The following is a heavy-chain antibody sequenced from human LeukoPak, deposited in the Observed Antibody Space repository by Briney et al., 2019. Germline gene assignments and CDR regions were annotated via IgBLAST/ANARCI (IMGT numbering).Heavy chain of an antibody. CDR1: GGSISSSSYY. J-gene: IGHJ4*02. Sequence: PSETLSLTCTVPGGSISSSSYYWGWIRQPPGKGLEWIGSIYYSGSTYYNPSLKSRVTISVDTSKNQFSLKLSSVTAADTAVYYCARGGIAARLPDYWGQGTLVTVSS. CDR3: ARGGIAARLPDY. CDR2: IYYSGST. D-gene: IGHD6-6*01. V-gene: IGHV4-39*01.